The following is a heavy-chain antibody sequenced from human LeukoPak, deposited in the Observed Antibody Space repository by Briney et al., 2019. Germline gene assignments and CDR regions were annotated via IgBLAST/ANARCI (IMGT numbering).Heavy chain of an antibody. CDR1: GYTFTGYY. CDR3: ARDLLIVVGHDAFDI. CDR2: INPNSGGT. V-gene: IGHV1-2*02. Sequence: ASMKVSCKASGYTFTGYYMHWVRQAPGQGLEWKGWINPNSGGTNYAQKFQGRVTMTRDTSISTAYMELSRLRSDDTAVYYCARDLLIVVGHDAFDIWGQGTMVTVSS. J-gene: IGHJ3*02. D-gene: IGHD2-2*01.